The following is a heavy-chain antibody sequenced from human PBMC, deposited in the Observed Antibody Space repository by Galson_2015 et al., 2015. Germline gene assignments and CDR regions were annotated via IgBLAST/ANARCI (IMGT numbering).Heavy chain of an antibody. CDR3: ARGPAYNNILTGYYGYMDV. CDR2: INPSGGST. J-gene: IGHJ6*03. V-gene: IGHV1-46*01. Sequence: SVKVSCKASGYTFTSYYMHWVRQAPGQGLEWMGIINPSGGSTNFARKFQGRVTMTRDTSTSTVYMELSSLRSEDTAVYYCARGPAYNNILTGYYGYMDVWGKGTTVTASS. CDR1: GYTFTSYY. D-gene: IGHD3-9*01.